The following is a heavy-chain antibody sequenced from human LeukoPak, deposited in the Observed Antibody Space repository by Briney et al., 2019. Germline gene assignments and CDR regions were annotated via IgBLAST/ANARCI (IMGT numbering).Heavy chain of an antibody. Sequence: ASVKVSCKASGYTFTGYYMHWVRQAPGQGLEWMGWINPNSGGTNYAQKFQGRVTMTRDTSISTAYMELSRLRSDDTAVYYCARGTKDLVGITWYYYMDVWGKGTTVTVFS. CDR2: INPNSGGT. D-gene: IGHD2-2*01. J-gene: IGHJ6*03. CDR3: ARGTKDLVGITWYYYMDV. CDR1: GYTFTGYY. V-gene: IGHV1-2*02.